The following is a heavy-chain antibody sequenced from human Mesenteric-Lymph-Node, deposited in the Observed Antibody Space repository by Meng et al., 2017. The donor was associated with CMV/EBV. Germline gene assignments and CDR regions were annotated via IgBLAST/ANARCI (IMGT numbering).Heavy chain of an antibody. Sequence: GESLKISCAASGFTFSSYEMNWVRQAPGKGLEWVSSISSSSSYIYYADSVKGRFTISRDNAKNSLYLQMDSLSAEDTAVYYCARDRSIAARRSWFDPWGQGTLVTVSS. CDR3: ARDRSIAARRSWFDP. CDR1: GFTFSSYE. CDR2: ISSSSSYI. V-gene: IGHV3-21*01. D-gene: IGHD6-6*01. J-gene: IGHJ5*02.